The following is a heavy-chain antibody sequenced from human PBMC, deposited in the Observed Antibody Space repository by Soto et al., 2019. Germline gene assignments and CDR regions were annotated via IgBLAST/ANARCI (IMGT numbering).Heavy chain of an antibody. CDR2: ISSSSSYI. CDR1: GFTFSSYS. J-gene: IGHJ4*02. V-gene: IGHV3-21*01. Sequence: EVQLVESGGGLAKPGGSLRLSCAASGFTFSSYSMNWVRQAPGKGLEWVSSISSSSSYIYYADSVKGRFTISRDNAKNSLYLQINSLRAEDTAVYYCARDKPGYVGFRVDYWGQGTLVTVSS. CDR3: ARDKPGYVGFRVDY. D-gene: IGHD5-12*01.